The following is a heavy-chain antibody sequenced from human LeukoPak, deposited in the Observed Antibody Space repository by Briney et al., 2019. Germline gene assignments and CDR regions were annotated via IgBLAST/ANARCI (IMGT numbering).Heavy chain of an antibody. J-gene: IGHJ4*02. V-gene: IGHV3-23*01. CDR3: ARDLWQQMIQGYDY. Sequence: GGSLRLSCAASGFTFSSYAMSWVRQAPGKGLEWVSAISGSGGSTYYADSVKGRFTISRDNSKNTIYLQMNSLRAEDTAVYYCARDLWQQMIQGYDYWAREPWSPSPQ. CDR2: ISGSGGST. D-gene: IGHD6-13*01. CDR1: GFTFSSYA.